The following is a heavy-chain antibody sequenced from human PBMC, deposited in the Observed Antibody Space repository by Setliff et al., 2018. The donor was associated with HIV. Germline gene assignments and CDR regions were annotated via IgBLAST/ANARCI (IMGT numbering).Heavy chain of an antibody. CDR2: VSTYNGQR. CDR1: GYTFSQYG. Sequence: ASVKVSCKSSGYTFSQYGISWVRQAPGQGLEWMGWVSTYNGQRNYAQKVQGRVTFTTDTSTSTAYMELRSLRSDDTAVYYCAREGVREPPSNTLYYGMAVWGQGTTVTVS. V-gene: IGHV1-18*01. CDR3: AREGVREPPSNTLYYGMAV. J-gene: IGHJ6*02. D-gene: IGHD3-10*01.